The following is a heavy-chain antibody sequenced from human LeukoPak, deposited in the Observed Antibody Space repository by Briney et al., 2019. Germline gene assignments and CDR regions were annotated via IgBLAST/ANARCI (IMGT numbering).Heavy chain of an antibody. Sequence: GASVKVSCKASGYTFTSYYMHWVRQAPGQGLEWMGIINPSGGSTSYAQKFRGRVTMTRDMSTSTVYMELSSLRSEDTAVHYCARAMGYYYDSSGYLLDIWGQGTMVTVSS. CDR3: ARAMGYYYDSSGYLLDI. CDR2: INPSGGST. D-gene: IGHD3-22*01. J-gene: IGHJ3*02. V-gene: IGHV1-46*01. CDR1: GYTFTSYY.